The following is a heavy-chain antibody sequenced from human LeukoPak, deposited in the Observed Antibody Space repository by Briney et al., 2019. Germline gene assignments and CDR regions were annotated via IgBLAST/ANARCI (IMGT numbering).Heavy chain of an antibody. CDR2: ISAYNGNT. CDR1: GYTFTSYG. Sequence: GASVKVSCKASGYTFTSYGISWVRQAPGQGLEWMGWISAYNGNTNYAQKLQGRVTMTTDTSTSTAYMELRSLRSDDTAVYYCARAVSYLLYSSGWYYFDCWGQGTLVTVSS. J-gene: IGHJ4*02. D-gene: IGHD6-19*01. V-gene: IGHV1-18*01. CDR3: ARAVSYLLYSSGWYYFDC.